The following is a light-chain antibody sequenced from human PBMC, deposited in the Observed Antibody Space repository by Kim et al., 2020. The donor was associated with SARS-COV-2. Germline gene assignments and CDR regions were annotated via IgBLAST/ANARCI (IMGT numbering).Light chain of an antibody. J-gene: IGLJ3*02. CDR3: VLYMGSGISV. Sequence: GGPITRTCGLSSASVSTNYYPSWYQQTPGQAPRTLIYNTDTRCSGVPDRFSGSILGNKAALTITGAQADDESDYYCVLYMGSGISVFGGGTQLTVL. CDR2: NTD. V-gene: IGLV8-61*01. CDR1: SASVSTNYY.